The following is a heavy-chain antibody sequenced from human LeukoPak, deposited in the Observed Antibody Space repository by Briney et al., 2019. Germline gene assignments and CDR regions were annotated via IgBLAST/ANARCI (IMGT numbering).Heavy chain of an antibody. CDR1: GYTFTGYY. V-gene: IGHV1-2*02. CDR2: INPNSGDT. Sequence: ASVKVSCTASGYTFTGYYMHWVRQAPGQGLEWIGWINPNSGDTNYAQKFQGRVTMTRDTSISTAYMELSRLTSDDTAVYYCATLMIAAGLDYWGQGTLVTVSS. J-gene: IGHJ4*02. D-gene: IGHD2-21*01. CDR3: ATLMIAAGLDY.